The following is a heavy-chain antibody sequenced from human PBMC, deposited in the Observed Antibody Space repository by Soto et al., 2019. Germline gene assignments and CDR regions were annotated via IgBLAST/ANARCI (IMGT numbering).Heavy chain of an antibody. J-gene: IGHJ6*03. D-gene: IGHD3-16*01. CDR2: IKQDGSEK. CDR3: ASRGGYYYYYMDV. Sequence: EVQLVESGGGLVQPGGSLRLSCAASGFTFSSYWMSWVRQAPGKVLEWVANIKQDGSEKYYVDSVKGRFTISRDNAKNSLYLQMNSLRAEDTAVYYCASRGGYYYYYMDVWGKGTTVTVSS. CDR1: GFTFSSYW. V-gene: IGHV3-7*01.